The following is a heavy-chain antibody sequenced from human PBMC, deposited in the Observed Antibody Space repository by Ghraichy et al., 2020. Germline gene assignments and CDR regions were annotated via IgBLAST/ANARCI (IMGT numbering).Heavy chain of an antibody. V-gene: IGHV4-39*01. Sequence: SETLSLTCTVSGGSISSSSYYWGWIRHPPGKGLEWIGSIYYSGSTYYNPSLKSRVTISVDTSKNQFSLKLSSVTAADTAVYYCARRSTTVTVYYYYYYMDVWGKGTTVTVSS. D-gene: IGHD4-11*01. J-gene: IGHJ6*03. CDR2: IYYSGST. CDR1: GGSISSSSYY. CDR3: ARRSTTVTVYYYYYYMDV.